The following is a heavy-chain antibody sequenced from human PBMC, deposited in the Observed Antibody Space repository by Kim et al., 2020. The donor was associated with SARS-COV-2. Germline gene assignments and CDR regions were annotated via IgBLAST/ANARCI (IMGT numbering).Heavy chain of an antibody. Sequence: GGSLRLSCAASGFTFSSYGMHWVRQAPGKGLEWVAVIWYDGSNKYYADSVKGRFTISRDNSKTTLYLQMNSLRAEDTAVYYFARGSDYWGQGPLATVSS. J-gene: IGHJ4*02. CDR1: GFTFSSYG. V-gene: IGHV3-33*01. CDR3: ARGSDY. CDR2: IWYDGSNK.